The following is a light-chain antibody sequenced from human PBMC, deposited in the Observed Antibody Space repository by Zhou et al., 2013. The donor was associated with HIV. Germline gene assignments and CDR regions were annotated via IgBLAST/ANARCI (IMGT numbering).Light chain of an antibody. CDR1: QSVSSSY. CDR2: GAS. J-gene: IGKJ2*01. Sequence: EIVLTQSPGTLSLSPGERATLSCRASQSVSSSYLAWYQQKPGQAPRLLMYGASTRATGIPARFSGSGSGTEFILTISSMQSEDFAVYYCQHYDNWPPKYTFGQGTKLEIK. CDR3: QHYDNWPPKYT. V-gene: IGKV3-15*01.